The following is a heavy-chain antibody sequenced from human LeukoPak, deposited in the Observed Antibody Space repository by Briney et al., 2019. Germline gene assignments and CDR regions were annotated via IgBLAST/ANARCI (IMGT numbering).Heavy chain of an antibody. CDR1: GGSISSGSYY. J-gene: IGHJ6*04. CDR2: IYTSGST. CDR3: ARDRSSTSCYTT. Sequence: SQTLSLTCTVSGGSISSGSYYWSWIRQPAGKGLEWIGRIYTSGSTNYNPSLKSRVTISVDTSKNQFSLKLSSVTAADTAVYYCARDRSSTSCYTTWGKGTTVTVSS. D-gene: IGHD2-2*02. V-gene: IGHV4-61*02.